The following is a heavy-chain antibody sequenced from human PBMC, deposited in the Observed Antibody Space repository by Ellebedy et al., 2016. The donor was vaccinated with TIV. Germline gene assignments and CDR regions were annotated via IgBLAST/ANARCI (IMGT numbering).Heavy chain of an antibody. V-gene: IGHV1-2*04. J-gene: IGHJ4*02. CDR1: GYTFTGYY. CDR2: INPNSGGT. Sequence: AASVKVSCKASGYTFTGYYMHWVRQAPGQGLEWMGWINPNSGGTNYAQKFQGWVTMTRDTSISTAYMELSRLRSDDTAVYYCARGEVLDSSGYYRWDYWGQGTLVTVSS. CDR3: ARGEVLDSSGYYRWDY. D-gene: IGHD3-22*01.